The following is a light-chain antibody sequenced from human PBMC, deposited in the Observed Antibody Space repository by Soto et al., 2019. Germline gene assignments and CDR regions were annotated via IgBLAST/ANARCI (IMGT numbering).Light chain of an antibody. CDR3: QQYNSYRT. V-gene: IGKV1-5*01. CDR2: DAS. CDR1: QSISRW. Sequence: DIQMTRSPSSVSASVGDRVTITGRARQSISRWLAWYQQKPGKAPKLLIYDASILESGVPSRFSGSGSGTEFTLTISRLQPDDFATYYCQQYNSYRTFGQGTKGDI. J-gene: IGKJ1*01.